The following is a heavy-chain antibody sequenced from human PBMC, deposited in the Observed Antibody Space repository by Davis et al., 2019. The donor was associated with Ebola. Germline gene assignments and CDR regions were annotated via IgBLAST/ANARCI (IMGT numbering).Heavy chain of an antibody. J-gene: IGHJ4*02. D-gene: IGHD2-8*01. CDR2: IKEDGSDK. Sequence: PGGSLRLSCVASRFPFTSAWMSWVRQAPGKGLEWVANIKEDGSDKFYMDSVKGRFTTSRDNARNSLYLQMNSLRAEDTAVYFCAREHLGYCTTSTCRRGDYWGQGTLVTVSS. CDR3: AREHLGYCTTSTCRRGDY. CDR1: RFPFTSAW. V-gene: IGHV3-7*03.